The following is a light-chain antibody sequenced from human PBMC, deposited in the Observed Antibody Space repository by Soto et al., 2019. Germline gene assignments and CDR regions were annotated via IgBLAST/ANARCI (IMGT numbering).Light chain of an antibody. J-gene: IGKJ5*01. CDR3: QQYGTSEII. CDR2: DTS. V-gene: IGKV3-20*01. CDR1: QILTNSD. Sequence: ILLTQSPDTLSLSPGNRATLSCRASQILTNSDIAWYQVKPGQAPRLLIYDTSSRATGIPDRFSGSGSGTDFTLTITRLEPEDFAVFYCQQYGTSEIIFGQGTRLEIK.